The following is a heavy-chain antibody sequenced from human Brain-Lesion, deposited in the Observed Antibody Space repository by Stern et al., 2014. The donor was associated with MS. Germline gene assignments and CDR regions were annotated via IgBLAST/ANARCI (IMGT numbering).Heavy chain of an antibody. CDR2: IYPGDSDT. CDR1: GYSFTSYW. D-gene: IGHD2-2*01. J-gene: IGHJ5*02. CDR3: ARGYCSSTSCYYNWFDP. Sequence: EVQLVESGAEVKKPGESLKISCKGSGYSFTSYWIGWGRQMPGKGLEWMGIIYPGDSDTRYSPSFQGQVTISADKSISTAYLQWSSLKASDTAMYYCARGYCSSTSCYYNWFDPWGQGTLVTVSS. V-gene: IGHV5-51*03.